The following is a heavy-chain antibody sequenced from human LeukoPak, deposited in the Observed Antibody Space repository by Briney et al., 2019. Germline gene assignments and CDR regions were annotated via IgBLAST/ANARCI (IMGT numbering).Heavy chain of an antibody. CDR2: INHSGST. Sequence: SETLSLTCAVYGETFSGYYWTWIRQPPGKGLEWIGQINHSGSTNYNPSLKSRVTISVATSKNQFSLRLNSVTAADTAVYYCAKRCIIGATTVDYWGQGTPVTVSS. D-gene: IGHD1-20*01. V-gene: IGHV4-34*08. CDR1: GETFSGYY. J-gene: IGHJ4*02. CDR3: AKRCIIGATTVDY.